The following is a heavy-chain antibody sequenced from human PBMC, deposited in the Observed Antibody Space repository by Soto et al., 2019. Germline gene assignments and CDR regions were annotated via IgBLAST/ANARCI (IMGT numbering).Heavy chain of an antibody. CDR3: ASAVEHSSGYYSDYFDF. D-gene: IGHD3-22*01. J-gene: IGHJ4*02. V-gene: IGHV4-30-2*01. Sequence: SETLSLTCAVSGGSISSGGYSWNWIRQPPGKGLEWIGYIYHSGSTYYNPSLKSRVTISVDRSKNQFSLKLSSVTAADTAVYYCASAVEHSSGYYSDYFDFWGQGTLVTVSS. CDR1: GGSISSGGYS. CDR2: IYHSGST.